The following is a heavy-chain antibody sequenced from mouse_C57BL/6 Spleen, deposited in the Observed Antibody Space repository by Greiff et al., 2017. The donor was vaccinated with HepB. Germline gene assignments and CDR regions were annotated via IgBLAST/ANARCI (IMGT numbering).Heavy chain of an antibody. CDR1: GYAFSSSW. J-gene: IGHJ3*01. CDR3: ARSRTAQATCFAY. D-gene: IGHD3-2*02. Sequence: VQLQQSGPELVKPGASVKISCKASGYAFSSSWMNWVKQRPGKGLEWIGRIYPGDGDTNYNGKFKGKATLTADKSSSTAYMQLSSLTSEDSAVYVCARSRTAQATCFAYWGQGTLVTVSA. CDR2: IYPGDGDT. V-gene: IGHV1-82*01.